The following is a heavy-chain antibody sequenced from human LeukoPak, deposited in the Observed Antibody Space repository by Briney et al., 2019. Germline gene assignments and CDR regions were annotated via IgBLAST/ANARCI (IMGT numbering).Heavy chain of an antibody. V-gene: IGHV1-2*02. D-gene: IGHD5-12*01. CDR1: GYTFTGYY. J-gene: IGHJ6*03. CDR2: INPNSGGT. CDR3: AIAVANYYYYYYMDV. Sequence: ASVKVSCKASGYTFTGYYMHWVRQAPGQGLEWMGWINPNSGGTNYAQKFQGRVTMTRDTSISTAYMELSRLRSDDTAVYYCAIAVANYYYYYYMDVWGKGTTVTISS.